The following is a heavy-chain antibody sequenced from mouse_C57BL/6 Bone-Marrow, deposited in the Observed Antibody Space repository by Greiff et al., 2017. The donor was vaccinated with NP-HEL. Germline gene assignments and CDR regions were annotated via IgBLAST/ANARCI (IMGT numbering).Heavy chain of an antibody. CDR2: IDPENGDT. D-gene: IGHD1-1*01. J-gene: IGHJ2*01. CDR1: GFNIKDDY. V-gene: IGHV14-4*01. CDR3: NGYYGSSSLYYFDY. Sequence: EVKLMESGAELVRPGASVKLSCTASGFNIKDDYMHWVKQRPEQGLEWIGWIDPENGDTEYASKFQGKATITADTSSNTAYLQLSSLTSEDTAVYYCNGYYGSSSLYYFDYWGQGTTLTVSS.